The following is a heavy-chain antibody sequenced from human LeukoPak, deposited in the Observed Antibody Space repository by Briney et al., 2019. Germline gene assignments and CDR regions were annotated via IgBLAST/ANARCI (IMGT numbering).Heavy chain of an antibody. Sequence: GASVKVPCKTSGYTFTSYDINWVRQATGQGLEWMGWMNPNSGNTGYAQKFQGRVTMTRDTSISTAYMELSSLRSEDTAVYYCARCNITVAGIQTYNWFDPWGQGTLVTVSS. D-gene: IGHD6-19*01. CDR2: MNPNSGNT. CDR3: ARCNITVAGIQTYNWFDP. V-gene: IGHV1-8*01. CDR1: GYTFTSYD. J-gene: IGHJ5*02.